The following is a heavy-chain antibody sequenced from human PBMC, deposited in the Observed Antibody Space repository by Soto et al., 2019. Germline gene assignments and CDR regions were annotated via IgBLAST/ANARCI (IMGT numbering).Heavy chain of an antibody. CDR2: IIPIFGTP. J-gene: IGHJ4*02. Sequence: SVKVSCKGSVGTFSSYAISWVRQAPGQGLEWMGGIIPIFGTPNYAQKFQGRVTITADESTSTAYMELSSLRSEDTAVYYCAREVATMQPGDGYRYGAFDYWGQGTLVTVSS. CDR3: AREVATMQPGDGYRYGAFDY. CDR1: VGTFSSYA. D-gene: IGHD5-18*01. V-gene: IGHV1-69*13.